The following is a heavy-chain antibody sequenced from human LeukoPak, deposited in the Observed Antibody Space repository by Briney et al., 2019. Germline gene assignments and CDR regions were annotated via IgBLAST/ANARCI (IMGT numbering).Heavy chain of an antibody. CDR3: AREGGPYRLLDY. CDR2: IHHSGAG. V-gene: IGHV4-59*12. CDR1: GASISSYY. J-gene: IGHJ4*02. Sequence: SETLSLTCTVSGASISSYYWSWIRQPPGKGLEWIGYIHHSGAGNYNPSLKSRVTISVDTSKKQFSLKLTSVTAADTAVYYCAREGGPYRLLDYSGQGTLVTVAS.